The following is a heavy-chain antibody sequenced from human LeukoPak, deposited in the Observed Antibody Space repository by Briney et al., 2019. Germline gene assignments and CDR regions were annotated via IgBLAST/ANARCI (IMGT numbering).Heavy chain of an antibody. Sequence: SGGSLRLSYAAPGFTFSSYSMNWVRQTPGKGLEWVSSISSSSSYIYYADSVKGRFTISRDNAKNSLYLQMNSLRAEDTAVYYCARDRYDSSGYYSSTDYWSQGTLVTVSS. V-gene: IGHV3-21*01. J-gene: IGHJ4*02. D-gene: IGHD3-22*01. CDR1: GFTFSSYS. CDR3: ARDRYDSSGYYSSTDY. CDR2: ISSSSSYI.